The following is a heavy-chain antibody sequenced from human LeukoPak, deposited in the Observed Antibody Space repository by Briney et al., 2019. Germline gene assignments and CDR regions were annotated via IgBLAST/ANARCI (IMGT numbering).Heavy chain of an antibody. D-gene: IGHD2-15*01. CDR2: ISSGSSYI. CDR1: GFTFNTYS. V-gene: IGHV3-21*01. J-gene: IGHJ4*02. CDR3: ARAGILWGDY. Sequence: GGSLRLXCAASGFTFNTYSMNWVRQAPGKGLESVSSISSGSSYIYYADSVKGRFTISRDNAKNSLYLQMNSLRAEDTAVYYCARAGILWGDYWGQGTLVTVSS.